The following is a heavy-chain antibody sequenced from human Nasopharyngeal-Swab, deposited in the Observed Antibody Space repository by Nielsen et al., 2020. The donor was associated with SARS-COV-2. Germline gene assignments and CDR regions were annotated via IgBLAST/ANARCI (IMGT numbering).Heavy chain of an antibody. CDR2: IYYSGST. J-gene: IGHJ4*02. CDR3: ARANTLWFGELYDY. CDR1: GGSISSGGYY. Sequence: SETLSLTCTVSGGSISSGGYYWSWIRQHPGKGLEWIGYIYYSGSTYYNPSLKSRVPISVDTSKNQFSLKLSSVTAADTAVYYCARANTLWFGELYDYWGQGTLVTVSS. V-gene: IGHV4-31*03. D-gene: IGHD3-10*01.